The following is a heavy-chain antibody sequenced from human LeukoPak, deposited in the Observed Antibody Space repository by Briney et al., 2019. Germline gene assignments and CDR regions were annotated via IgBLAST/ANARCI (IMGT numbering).Heavy chain of an antibody. CDR1: GFIFNTYS. Sequence: GGSLRLSCAASGFIFNTYSMNWVRQAPGKGLEWVSYISGSSDNTNYADSVKGRFTISGDNSKNILYLQMNSLTAEDTAVYWCAKDPINWGSIYFDCWGQGTLVTASS. D-gene: IGHD7-27*01. J-gene: IGHJ4*02. V-gene: IGHV3-23*01. CDR3: AKDPINWGSIYFDC. CDR2: ISGSSDNT.